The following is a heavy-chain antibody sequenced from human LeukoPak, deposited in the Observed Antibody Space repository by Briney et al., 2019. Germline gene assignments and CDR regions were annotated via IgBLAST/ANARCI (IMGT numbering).Heavy chain of an antibody. V-gene: IGHV3-23*01. CDR2: ISGSGAYT. J-gene: IGHJ4*02. Sequence: PGGSLRLSCAASGFTFSSYAMSWVRQAPGKGLEWVSTISGSGAYTYYADSVKGRFTISRDNSKNTLYLQMNSLRAEDTAVYYCASGYSYGCFDYWGQGTLVTVSS. D-gene: IGHD5-18*01. CDR3: ASGYSYGCFDY. CDR1: GFTFSSYA.